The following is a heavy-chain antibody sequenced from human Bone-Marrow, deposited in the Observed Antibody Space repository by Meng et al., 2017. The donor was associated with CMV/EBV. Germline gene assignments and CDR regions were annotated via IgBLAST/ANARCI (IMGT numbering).Heavy chain of an antibody. CDR2: ISSSGSTI. V-gene: IGHV3-48*03. CDR3: ARAGPTYTSPVDV. Sequence: GGSLRLSCAASGFTFSSYEMNWVRQAPGKGLEWVSYISSSGSTIYYADSVKGRFTISRDNAKNSLSLQLNSLRVEDTAVYYCARAGPTYTSPVDVWGQGTTVTVSS. J-gene: IGHJ6*02. CDR1: GFTFSSYE.